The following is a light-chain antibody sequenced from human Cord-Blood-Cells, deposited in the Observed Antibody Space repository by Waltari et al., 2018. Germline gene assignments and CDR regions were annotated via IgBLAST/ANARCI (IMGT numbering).Light chain of an antibody. J-gene: IGLJ2*01. CDR3: CSYAGSYTVV. CDR2: DVS. V-gene: IGLV2-11*01. Sequence: QSALTQPRSVSGSPGQSVTISCTGTSSDVGGYNYVSWYQQHPGKAHKLMIYDVSKRPSGVPDRFSGSKSGNTASLTISGLQADDEADYYCCSYAGSYTVVFGGGTKLTVL. CDR1: SSDVGGYNY.